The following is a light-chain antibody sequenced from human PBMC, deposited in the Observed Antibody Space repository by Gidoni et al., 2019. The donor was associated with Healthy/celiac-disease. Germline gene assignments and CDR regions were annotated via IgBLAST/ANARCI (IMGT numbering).Light chain of an antibody. CDR2: DAS. V-gene: IGKV3-11*01. Sequence: EIVLTQSPATLSLSPGERATLSCRASQSVSSYLAWYQQKPGQAPRLLIYDASNRVTGIPARFSGSGSGTDFTLTISSLEPEDLAVYYCQQRSNWPPGFTFGPGTKVDIK. CDR3: QQRSNWPPGFT. J-gene: IGKJ3*01. CDR1: QSVSSY.